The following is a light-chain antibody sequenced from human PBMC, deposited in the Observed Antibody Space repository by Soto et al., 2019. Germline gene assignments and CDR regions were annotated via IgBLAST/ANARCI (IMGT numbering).Light chain of an antibody. J-gene: IGKJ5*01. CDR1: QSISSD. Sequence: EIVMTQSPATLSVSPGERATLSCRASQSISSDVAWYQQKPGQAPRLLIYGASTTATGIPARFSGSGSGTEFTLTISSLQSEDFAVYNCQQRSSWPITFGQGTRLEIK. V-gene: IGKV3-15*01. CDR2: GAS. CDR3: QQRSSWPIT.